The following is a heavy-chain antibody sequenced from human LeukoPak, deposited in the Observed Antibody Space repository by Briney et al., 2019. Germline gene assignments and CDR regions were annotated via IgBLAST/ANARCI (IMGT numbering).Heavy chain of an antibody. V-gene: IGHV3-23*01. CDR3: AKDHDLIVVVNYFDY. D-gene: IGHD3-22*01. Sequence: PGGSLRLSCAASGFTFSGYAMSWVRQAPGKGLEWVSAISGSGGSTYYADSVKGRFTISRDNSKNTLYLQMNSLRAEDTAVYYCAKDHDLIVVVNYFDYWGQGTLVTVSS. CDR1: GFTFSGYA. J-gene: IGHJ4*02. CDR2: ISGSGGST.